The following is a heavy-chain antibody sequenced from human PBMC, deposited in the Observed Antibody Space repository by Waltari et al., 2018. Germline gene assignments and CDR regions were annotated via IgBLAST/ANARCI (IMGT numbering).Heavy chain of an antibody. Sequence: EVQLVESGGGLVQPGRSLRLSCTASGFTFGDYAMSWVRQAPGKGLEWVANIKQDGSEKYYVDSVKGRFTISRDNAKNSLYLQMNSLRAEDTAVYYCASTHYYDSSGYDYWGQGTLVTVSS. J-gene: IGHJ4*02. D-gene: IGHD3-22*01. CDR3: ASTHYYDSSGYDY. CDR1: GFTFGDYA. CDR2: IKQDGSEK. V-gene: IGHV3-7*01.